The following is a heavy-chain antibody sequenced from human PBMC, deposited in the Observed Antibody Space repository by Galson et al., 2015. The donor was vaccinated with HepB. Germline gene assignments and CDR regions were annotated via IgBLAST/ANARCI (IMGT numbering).Heavy chain of an antibody. V-gene: IGHV1-69*08. CDR3: AREGDIVPTLLYY. D-gene: IGHD5-12*01. Sequence: SVKVSCKASGDTFSSYTTTRVRQAPGQGLEWMGRIIPILGTTDYAEKFQGRVTITADKSTSTAYMELSSLKSDDTAVYYCAREGDIVPTLLYYWGQGTLVTVSS. J-gene: IGHJ4*02. CDR1: GDTFSSYT. CDR2: IIPILGTT.